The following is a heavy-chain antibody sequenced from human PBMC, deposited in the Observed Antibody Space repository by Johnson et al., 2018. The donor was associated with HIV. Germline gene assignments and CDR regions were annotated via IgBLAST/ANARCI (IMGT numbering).Heavy chain of an antibody. CDR1: GFTVSSNY. Sequence: MLLVESGGGVVQPGRSLRLSCAASGFTVSSNYMSWVRQAPGKGLEWVSVIYSGGSTYYADSVKGRFTISRDNSKNTLYLQMNSLRAEDTAVYYCARDRGGYSYGYDSDAFDIWGQGTMVTVSS. J-gene: IGHJ3*02. CDR3: ARDRGGYSYGYDSDAFDI. CDR2: IYSGGST. D-gene: IGHD5-18*01. V-gene: IGHV3-66*02.